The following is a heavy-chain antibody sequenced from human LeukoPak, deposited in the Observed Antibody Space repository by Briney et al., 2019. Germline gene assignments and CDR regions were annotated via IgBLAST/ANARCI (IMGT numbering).Heavy chain of an antibody. CDR3: ASFRDGYNFYYFDY. J-gene: IGHJ4*02. CDR2: IYYRGST. D-gene: IGHD5-24*01. V-gene: IGHV4-59*01. CDR1: GGSISSYY. Sequence: KPSETLSLTCTVSGGSISSYYWSWIRQPPGKGLEWIGYIYYRGSTSYNPSLKNRVTISVDTSKNQFSLKLSSVTAADTAVYYCASFRDGYNFYYFDYWGQGTLVTVSS.